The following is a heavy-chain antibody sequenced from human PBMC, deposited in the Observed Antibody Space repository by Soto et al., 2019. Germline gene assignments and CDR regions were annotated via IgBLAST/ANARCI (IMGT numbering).Heavy chain of an antibody. V-gene: IGHV3-30*18. CDR3: AKDRWTGPSGVVVPAADHWFDP. J-gene: IGHJ5*02. CDR1: GFTFSSYG. Sequence: RRLSCAASGFTFSSYGMHWVRQAPGKGLEWVAVISYDGSNKHYADSVKGRFTISRDNSKNTLYLQMNSLRAEDTAVYYCAKDRWTGPSGVVVPAADHWFDPWGQGPLVTVSS. D-gene: IGHD2-2*01. CDR2: ISYDGSNK.